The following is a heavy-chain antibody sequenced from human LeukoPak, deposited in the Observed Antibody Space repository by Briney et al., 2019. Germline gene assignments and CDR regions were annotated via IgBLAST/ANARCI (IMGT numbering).Heavy chain of an antibody. Sequence: SETLSLTCTVSGGSLSSYYWSWLRQPPGKGLEWIGYIYYSGSTNYNPSLKSRVTISVDTSKNQFSLKLSSVTAADTAVYYCARVSYGDYEYYFDYWGQGTLVTVSS. CDR1: GGSLSSYY. CDR2: IYYSGST. CDR3: ARVSYGDYEYYFDY. J-gene: IGHJ4*02. D-gene: IGHD4-17*01. V-gene: IGHV4-59*01.